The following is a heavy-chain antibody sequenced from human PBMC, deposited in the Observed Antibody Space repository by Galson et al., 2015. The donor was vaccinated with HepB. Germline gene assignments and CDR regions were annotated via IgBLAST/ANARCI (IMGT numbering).Heavy chain of an antibody. J-gene: IGHJ3*02. D-gene: IGHD3-9*01. CDR1: GYTFTSYG. CDR2: ISAYNGNT. V-gene: IGHV1-18*01. CDR3: ARGPKYYDILTGYYGSHAFDI. Sequence: SVKVSCKASGYTFTSYGISWVRQAPGQGLEWMGWISAYNGNTNYAQKLQGRVTMTTDTSTSTAYMELRSLRSDDTAVYYCARGPKYYDILTGYYGSHAFDIWGQGTMVTVSS.